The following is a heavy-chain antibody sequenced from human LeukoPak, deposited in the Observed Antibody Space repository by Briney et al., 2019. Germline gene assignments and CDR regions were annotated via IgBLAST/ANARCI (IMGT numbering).Heavy chain of an antibody. D-gene: IGHD2-15*01. J-gene: IGHJ4*02. CDR3: AREGGRYCSGGSCYSSNGWYGGLNY. V-gene: IGHV1-18*01. CDR1: GYTFTSYG. Sequence: ASVKVSCKASGYTFTSYGISWVRQAPGQGLEWMGRISTYNGHTNYARKVQGRVTMTTDTSTSTAYMELRSLRSDDTAVYFCAREGGRYCSGGSCYSSNGWYGGLNYWGQGTLVTVSS. CDR2: ISTYNGHT.